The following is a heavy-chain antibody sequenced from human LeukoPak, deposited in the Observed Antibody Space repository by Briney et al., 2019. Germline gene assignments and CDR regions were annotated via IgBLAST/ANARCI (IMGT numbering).Heavy chain of an antibody. CDR3: AKHRVSGHYDSSLDY. CDR2: IYCFDSEV. D-gene: IGHD3-22*01. J-gene: IGHJ4*02. V-gene: IGHV5-51*01. Sequence: GESLKISCKASGYDFSTYYIAWVRQMPGKGLEWMGSIYCFDSEVTYSPSFQGQVTISLDKSIDTAYLQLKASDTAMYYCAKHRVSGHYDSSLDYWGQGTLVTVSS. CDR1: GYDFSTYY.